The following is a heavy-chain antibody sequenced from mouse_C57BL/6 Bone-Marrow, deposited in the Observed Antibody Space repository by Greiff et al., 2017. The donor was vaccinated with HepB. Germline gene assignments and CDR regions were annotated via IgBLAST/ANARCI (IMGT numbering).Heavy chain of an antibody. CDR3: AFTPYFDY. Sequence: VKLQQSGAELVKPGASVKLSCKASGYTFTSYWMHWVKQRPGQGLEWIGMIHPNSGSTNYNEKFKSKATLTVDKSSSTAYMQLSSLTSEDSAVYYCAFTPYFDYWGQGTTLTVSS. CDR2: IHPNSGST. CDR1: GYTFTSYW. V-gene: IGHV1-64*01. J-gene: IGHJ2*01.